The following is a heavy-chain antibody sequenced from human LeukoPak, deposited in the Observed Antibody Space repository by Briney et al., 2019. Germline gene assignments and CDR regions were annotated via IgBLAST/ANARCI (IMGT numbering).Heavy chain of an antibody. CDR3: ARTDSAEYFQH. Sequence: PSETLSLTCTVSGGSISSYYWSWIWQPPGKGLEWIGYIYYSGSTNYNPSLKSRVTISVDTSKNQFSLKLSSVTAADTAVYYCARTDSAEYFQHWGQGTLVTVSS. D-gene: IGHD2-15*01. CDR2: IYYSGST. CDR1: GGSISSYY. V-gene: IGHV4-59*01. J-gene: IGHJ1*01.